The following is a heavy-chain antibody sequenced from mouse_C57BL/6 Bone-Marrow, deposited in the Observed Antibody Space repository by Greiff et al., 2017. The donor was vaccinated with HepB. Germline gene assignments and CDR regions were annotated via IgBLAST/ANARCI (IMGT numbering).Heavy chain of an antibody. CDR2: INPSSGYT. CDR1: GYTFTSYW. D-gene: IGHD2-5*01. CDR3: AKSYYSNYYAMDY. Sequence: VKLMESGAELAKPGASVKLSCKASGYTFTSYWMHWVKQRPGQGLEWIGYINPSSGYTKYNQKFTYKATLTADQSSSTSYRQLSSLTYEDSAVYYFAKSYYSNYYAMDYWGQGTSVTVAS. J-gene: IGHJ4*01. V-gene: IGHV1-7*01.